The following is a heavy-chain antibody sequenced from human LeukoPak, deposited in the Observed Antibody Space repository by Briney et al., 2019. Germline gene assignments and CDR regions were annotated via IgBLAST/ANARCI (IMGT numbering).Heavy chain of an antibody. D-gene: IGHD2-15*01. V-gene: IGHV3-30*02. CDR1: GFTFSSYG. CDR2: IRHDGSNK. CDR3: AKVGYCSGGSCYSDIYRDY. J-gene: IGHJ4*02. Sequence: PGGSLRLACAASGFTFSSYGMHWVRQAPGKGLEWVAFIRHDGSNKYYADSVKGRFTISRDNSKNTLYLQMNSLRAEDTAVYYCAKVGYCSGGSCYSDIYRDYWGQGTLVTVSS.